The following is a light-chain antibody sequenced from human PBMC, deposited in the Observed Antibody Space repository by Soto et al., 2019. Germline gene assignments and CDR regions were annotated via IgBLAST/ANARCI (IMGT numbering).Light chain of an antibody. CDR1: QSVSGN. J-gene: IGKJ4*01. Sequence: EIVMTQSPATLSVSLGERVTLSCRASQSVSGNLAWYQQKPGQAPRLLIYGASTRATGFPARFSGSGSGTEFTLTISSLQSEDFAVYYCQQYNNWLFTFGGGTRVEIK. CDR3: QQYNNWLFT. V-gene: IGKV3-15*01. CDR2: GAS.